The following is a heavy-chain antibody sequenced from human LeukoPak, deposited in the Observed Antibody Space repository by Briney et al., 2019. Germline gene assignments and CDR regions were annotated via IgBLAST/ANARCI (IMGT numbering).Heavy chain of an antibody. Sequence: SETLSLTCTVSGGSVSSGSYYWSWIRQPPGKGLEWIGYIYDSGSTNYNPSLKSRVTVSVDTSKNQFSLKLSSVTAADTAVYYCARRKAARPRDYYFDYWGQGTLVTVSS. CDR3: ARRKAARPRDYYFDY. CDR2: IYDSGST. CDR1: GGSVSSGSYY. V-gene: IGHV4-61*01. D-gene: IGHD6-6*01. J-gene: IGHJ4*02.